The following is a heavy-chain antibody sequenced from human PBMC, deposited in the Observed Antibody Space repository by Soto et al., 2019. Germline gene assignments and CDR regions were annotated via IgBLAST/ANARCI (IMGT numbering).Heavy chain of an antibody. CDR1: GGSISSGGYY. D-gene: IGHD2-2*02. CDR3: ARGALVVPAAIAWLAPGKLYRYFDL. CDR2: IYYSGST. V-gene: IGHV4-31*03. J-gene: IGHJ2*01. Sequence: SETLSLTCTVSGGSISSGGYYWSWIRQHPGKGLEWIGYIYYSGSTYYNPSLKSRVTISVDTSKNQFSMKLSSVTAADTAVYYCARGALVVPAAIAWLAPGKLYRYFDLWGRGTLVTVS.